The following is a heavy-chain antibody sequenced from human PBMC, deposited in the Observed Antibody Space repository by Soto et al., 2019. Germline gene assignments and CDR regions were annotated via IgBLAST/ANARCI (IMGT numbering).Heavy chain of an antibody. CDR2: INPTGSP. Sequence: VEDGNIVDHDWRRIRQQKGRGLEWIGEINPTGSPKYNPSLMSRVTISVDTSKNQFSMKLSSVTAADTAVFYCTRSREQWLVDAFGIWGQGTMVT. CDR1: DGNIVDHD. D-gene: IGHD6-19*01. J-gene: IGHJ3*02. V-gene: IGHV4-34*01. CDR3: TRSREQWLVDAFGI.